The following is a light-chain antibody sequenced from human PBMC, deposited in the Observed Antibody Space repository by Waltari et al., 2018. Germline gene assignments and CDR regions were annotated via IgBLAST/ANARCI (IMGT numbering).Light chain of an antibody. CDR1: SSHVGSYAL. J-gene: IGLJ1*01. V-gene: IGLV2-23*02. CDR2: EVN. Sequence: QSALTQPASVSGSPGQSITIPCTGPSSHVGSYALVSWYHQHPGKAPHLIIHEVNERPSGVSNRFSGSKSGNTASLTISGLQAEDEADYYCCSYAGVDTFYVFGTGTKVTVL. CDR3: CSYAGVDTFYV.